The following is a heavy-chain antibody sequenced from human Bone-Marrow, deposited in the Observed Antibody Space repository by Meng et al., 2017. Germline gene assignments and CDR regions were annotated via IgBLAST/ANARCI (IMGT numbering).Heavy chain of an antibody. CDR1: GGSISSGDYY. D-gene: IGHD2-2*01. Sequence: QVQLQESGPGLVKPSQTLSLTCTVSGGSISSGDYYWSWIRQPPRKGLEWIGYIYYSGSTYYNPSLKSRVTISVDTSKNQFSLKLSSVTAADTAVYYCARETISGIVVVPAAITSWGQGTLVTVSS. CDR3: ARETISGIVVVPAAITS. J-gene: IGHJ4*02. CDR2: IYYSGST. V-gene: IGHV4-30-4*01.